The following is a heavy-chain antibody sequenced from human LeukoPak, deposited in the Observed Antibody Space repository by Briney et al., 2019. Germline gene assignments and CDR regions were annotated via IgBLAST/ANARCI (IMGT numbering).Heavy chain of an antibody. CDR2: ISSSGSTI. V-gene: IGHV3-11*04. D-gene: IGHD3-10*02. CDR1: GFTFDDYW. J-gene: IGHJ6*04. CDR3: AELGITMIGGV. Sequence: GGSLRLSCGASGFTFDDYWMSWVRQAPGKGLEWVSYISSSGSTIYYADSVKGRFTISRDNAKNSLYLQMNSLRAEDTAVYYCAELGITMIGGVWGKGTTVTISS.